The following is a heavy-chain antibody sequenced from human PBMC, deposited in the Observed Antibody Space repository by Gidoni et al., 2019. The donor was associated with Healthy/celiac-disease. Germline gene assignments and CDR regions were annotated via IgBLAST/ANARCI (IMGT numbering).Heavy chain of an antibody. CDR3: ARDKDLWFGNYYYYYMDV. Sequence: QVQLVQSGAEVKKPGASVKVSCKASGYTFTSYAMHWARQAPGQRLEWMGWINAGNGNTKYSQKFQGRVTITRDTSASTAYMELSSLRSEDTAVYYCARDKDLWFGNYYYYYMDVWGKGTTVTVSS. CDR2: INAGNGNT. J-gene: IGHJ6*03. D-gene: IGHD3-10*01. CDR1: GYTFTSYA. V-gene: IGHV1-3*01.